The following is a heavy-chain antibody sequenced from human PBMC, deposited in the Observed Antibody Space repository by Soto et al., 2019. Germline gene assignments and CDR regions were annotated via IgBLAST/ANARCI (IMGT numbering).Heavy chain of an antibody. D-gene: IGHD1-26*01. CDR2: IIPIFGTA. J-gene: IGHJ4*02. CDR3: ARDGGRHSGWIDY. V-gene: IGHV1-69*19. Sequence: QVQLVQAGAEVTKPGSSVKVSCKASGGTFSSYSINWVRQAPGQGLEWMGDIIPIFGTANYAQKFKGRVTITAYEYTSTASVELSSLRSEDTAVYYCARDGGRHSGWIDYWGQGTLVTVSS. CDR1: GGTFSSYS.